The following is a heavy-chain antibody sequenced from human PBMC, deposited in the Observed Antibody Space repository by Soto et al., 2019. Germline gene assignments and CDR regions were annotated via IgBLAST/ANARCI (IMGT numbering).Heavy chain of an antibody. CDR1: GGSFSGYY. V-gene: IGHV4-34*01. CDR2: INHSGST. Sequence: PSETLSLTCAVYGGSFSGYYWSWIRQPPGKGLEWVGEINHSGSTNYNPSLKSRVTISVDTSKNQFSLKLSSVTAADTAVYYCAGGSYSYYYYYMVVWGKGTTVTGSS. J-gene: IGHJ6*03. CDR3: AGGSYSYYYYYMVV. D-gene: IGHD1-26*01.